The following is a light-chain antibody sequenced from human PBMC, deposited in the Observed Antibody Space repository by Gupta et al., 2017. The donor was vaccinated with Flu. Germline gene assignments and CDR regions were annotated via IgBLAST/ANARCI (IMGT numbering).Light chain of an antibody. CDR3: QQLNSYPRT. Sequence: PSFLSASVGDRFTITCRASQGISSYLAWYQQKPGKAPKLLIYAASTLQSGVPSRFSGSGSGTEFTLTISSLQPEDFATYYCQQLNSYPRTFGPGTKVDIK. V-gene: IGKV1-9*01. J-gene: IGKJ3*01. CDR1: QGISSY. CDR2: AAS.